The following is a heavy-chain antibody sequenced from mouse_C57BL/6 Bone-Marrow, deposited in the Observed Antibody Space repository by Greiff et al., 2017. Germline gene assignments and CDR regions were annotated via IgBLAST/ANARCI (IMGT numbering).Heavy chain of an antibody. V-gene: IGHV1-69*01. D-gene: IGHD2-3*01. J-gene: IGHJ3*01. Sequence: QVQLQQPGAELVMPGASVKLSCKASGYTFTSYWMHWVKQRPGQGLEWIGEIDPSDSYTNYNQKFKGKSTLTVDKSSSTAYMQLSILTSEDSAVYYCARGGYYVPFADWGQGTLVTVCA. CDR1: GYTFTSYW. CDR3: ARGGYYVPFAD. CDR2: IDPSDSYT.